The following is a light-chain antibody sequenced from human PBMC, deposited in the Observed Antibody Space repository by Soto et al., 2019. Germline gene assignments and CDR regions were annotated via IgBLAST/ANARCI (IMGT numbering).Light chain of an antibody. CDR2: QDS. CDR3: QAWDSSTYV. Sequence: SCALTQPPSVSVSPGQTASITCSGDKLGDKYACWYQQKPGQSPVLVIYQDSKRPSGIPERFSGSNSGNTATLTISGTQAMDEADYYCQAWDSSTYVFGTGTKVTVL. V-gene: IGLV3-1*01. J-gene: IGLJ1*01. CDR1: KLGDKY.